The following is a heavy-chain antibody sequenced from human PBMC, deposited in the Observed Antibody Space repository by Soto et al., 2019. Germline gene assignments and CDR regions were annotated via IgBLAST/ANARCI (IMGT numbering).Heavy chain of an antibody. Sequence: LRLSCAASGFTFNSYAMNWVRQAPGKGLEWVSAISGTGSTYYADSVRGRFTISRDNSRNTLYLQMNSLRVEDTAVYFCAKDRGYSNYYYFDYWGQGAQVTVSS. CDR2: ISGTGST. CDR1: GFTFNSYA. CDR3: AKDRGYSNYYYFDY. J-gene: IGHJ4*02. V-gene: IGHV3-23*01. D-gene: IGHD6-13*01.